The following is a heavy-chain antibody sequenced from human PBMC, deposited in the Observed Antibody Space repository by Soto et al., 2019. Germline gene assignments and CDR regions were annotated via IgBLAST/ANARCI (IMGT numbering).Heavy chain of an antibody. J-gene: IGHJ3*02. CDR2: IYYSGST. CDR3: ARESGTTGPQDI. V-gene: IGHV4-31*03. Sequence: QVQLQESGPGLVKPSQTLSLTCTVSGGSISSGGYYWSWIRQHPGKGLEWIGYIYYSGSTYYNPSLKTRVTISVDTSKNQFSQQLSSVIAADTAVYYCARESGTTGPQDIWGQGTMVTVSS. CDR1: GGSISSGGYY. D-gene: IGHD1-7*01.